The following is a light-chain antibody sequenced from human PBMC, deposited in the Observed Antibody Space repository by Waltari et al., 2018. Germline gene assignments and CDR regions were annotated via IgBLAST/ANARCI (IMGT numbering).Light chain of an antibody. CDR3: SSYTSSSTLYV. Sequence: QSALTQPASVSGSPGQSITISCTGTSSAVGGYNYVSWYQQHPGKAPKLMIYEVSNRPSGFSNRFSGSKSGDTASLTISGLQAEDEADYYCSSYTSSSTLYVFGTGTKVTVL. CDR2: EVS. CDR1: SSAVGGYNY. V-gene: IGLV2-14*01. J-gene: IGLJ1*01.